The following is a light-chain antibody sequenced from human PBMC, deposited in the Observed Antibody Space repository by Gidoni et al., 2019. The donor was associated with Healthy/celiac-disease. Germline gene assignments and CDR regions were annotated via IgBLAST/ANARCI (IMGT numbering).Light chain of an antibody. J-gene: IGKJ3*01. CDR3: QQLNSYPRA. V-gene: IGKV1-9*01. CDR2: AAS. Sequence: IQLTQSPSSLSASVGDSVTITCRASQGISSYLAWYQQQPGKAPKLLIYAASTLQSGVPSRFSGSGSGTDFTLTISSLQPEDFATYYCQQLNSYPRAFGPGTKMDIK. CDR1: QGISSY.